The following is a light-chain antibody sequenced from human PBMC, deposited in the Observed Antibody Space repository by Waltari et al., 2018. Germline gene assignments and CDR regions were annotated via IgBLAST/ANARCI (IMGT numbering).Light chain of an antibody. CDR1: SSDVGSYNL. CDR2: EVS. Sequence: QSALTQPASVSGSPGQSITISCTGTSSDVGSYNLVSWYQQHPGKAPKLMIYEVSKRPSGVSNRVSGSKSGNTASLTIAGLQAEDEADYYCCSYAGSDVVFGGGTKLTVL. V-gene: IGLV2-23*02. CDR3: CSYAGSDVV. J-gene: IGLJ2*01.